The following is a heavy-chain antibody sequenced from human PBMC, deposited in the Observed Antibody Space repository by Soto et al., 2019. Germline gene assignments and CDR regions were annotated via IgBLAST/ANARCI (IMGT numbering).Heavy chain of an antibody. V-gene: IGHV4-59*01. D-gene: IGHD3-10*01. Sequence: SETLSLTCTVSGGSISSYYWSWIRQPPGKGLEWIGSTNYNPSLKSRVTISVDKSKNQFSLKLSSVTAADTAVYYCARRYGSAFDFWGQGTMVTVSS. CDR3: ARRYGSAFDF. CDR1: GGSISSYY. CDR2: T. J-gene: IGHJ3*01.